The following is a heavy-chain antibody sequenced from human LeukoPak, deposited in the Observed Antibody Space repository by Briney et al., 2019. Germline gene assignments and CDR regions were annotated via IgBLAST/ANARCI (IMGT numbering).Heavy chain of an antibody. CDR3: ASLDSYCGGDCYPEGTGY. V-gene: IGHV3-33*01. CDR1: GFAFSSYG. D-gene: IGHD2-21*02. J-gene: IGHJ4*02. CDR2: IWYDGSNK. Sequence: GGSLRLSCAASGFAFSSYGMHWVRQAPGKGLEWVAVIWYDGSNKYYADSVKGRFTISRDNSKNTLYLQMNSLRAEDTAVYYCASLDSYCGGDCYPEGTGYWGQGTLVTVSS.